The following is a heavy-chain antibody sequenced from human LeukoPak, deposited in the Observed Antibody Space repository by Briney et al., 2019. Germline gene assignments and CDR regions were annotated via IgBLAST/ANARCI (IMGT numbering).Heavy chain of an antibody. D-gene: IGHD2-21*02. J-gene: IGHJ4*02. CDR3: ASLCGGDCYSGGY. CDR1: GASISSYY. Sequence: SETLSLTCTVFGASISSYYWSWVRQPPGKGLEWIGNINYSGSTNYNPSLTGRVSTSVDTSKNQFSLKLSSVTAADTAVYYCASLCGGDCYSGGYWGQGTLVTVSS. CDR2: INYSGST. V-gene: IGHV4-59*12.